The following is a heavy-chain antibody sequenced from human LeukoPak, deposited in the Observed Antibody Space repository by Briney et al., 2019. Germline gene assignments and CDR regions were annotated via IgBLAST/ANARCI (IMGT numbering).Heavy chain of an antibody. D-gene: IGHD3-3*01. CDR3: ARDHDDFWSGAYYYGMDV. J-gene: IGHJ6*02. CDR1: GFTFSGHW. Sequence: GGSLRLSCAASGFTFSGHWMSWVRQAPAKGLEWVAHMNGDGSQIYYMDFVKGRFTISRDNAKNSLYLQMNGLRAEDTAVYYCARDHDDFWSGAYYYGMDVWGQGTTVTVAS. CDR2: MNGDGSQI. V-gene: IGHV3-7*01.